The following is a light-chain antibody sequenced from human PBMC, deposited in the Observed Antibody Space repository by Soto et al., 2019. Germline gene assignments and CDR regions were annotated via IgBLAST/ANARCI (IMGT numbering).Light chain of an antibody. CDR1: SSDVGGYNY. J-gene: IGLJ1*01. CDR3: SSYTSSSTLGV. CDR2: EVS. V-gene: IGLV2-14*01. Sequence: QSVLAQPASVSGSPGQSITISCTGTSSDVGGYNYVSWYQQRPGKAPKLMIYEVSNRPSGVSNRFSGSKSGNTASLTISGLQAEDEADYYCSSYTSSSTLGVFGTGTKVTVL.